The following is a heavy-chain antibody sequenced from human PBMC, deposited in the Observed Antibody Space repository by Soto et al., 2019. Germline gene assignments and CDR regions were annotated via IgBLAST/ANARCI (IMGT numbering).Heavy chain of an antibody. CDR2: ISSSGSTI. V-gene: IGHV3-11*01. J-gene: IGHJ5*02. CDR3: ARATYYYASSGYLRIPWLGWFDP. Sequence: GSLRLSCAASGFTFSDYYMSWIRQAPGKGLEWVSYISSSGSTIYYADSVKGRFTISRDNAKNSLYLQMNSPRAEDTAVYYCARATYYYASSGYLRIPWLGWFDPWGPETLDTVST. CDR1: GFTFSDYY. D-gene: IGHD3-22*01.